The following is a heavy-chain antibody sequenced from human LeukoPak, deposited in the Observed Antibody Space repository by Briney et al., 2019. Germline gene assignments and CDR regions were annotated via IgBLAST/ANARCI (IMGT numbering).Heavy chain of an antibody. D-gene: IGHD2-21*02. J-gene: IGHJ5*02. V-gene: IGHV6-1*01. CDR1: GDRVSNNRAA. CDR3: ASSARGDDLYNWFDP. Sequence: SQTLSLTCAIAGDRVSNNRAACNWIRQSPSRGLEWLGRAYYRSRWYNDYALSVKTRITINADTSKNRISLQLHSVTLEDTAVYYCASSARGDDLYNWFDPWGQGTLVTVSS. CDR2: AYYRSRWYN.